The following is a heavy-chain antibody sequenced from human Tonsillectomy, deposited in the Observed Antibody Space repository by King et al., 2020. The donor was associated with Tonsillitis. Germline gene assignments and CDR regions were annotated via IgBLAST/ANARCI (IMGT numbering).Heavy chain of an antibody. CDR2: ISTYNGNT. J-gene: IGHJ5*02. CDR1: GYTFTSYG. CDR3: ARGVIVVVSATHQNWFDP. V-gene: IGHV1-18*01. D-gene: IGHD2-2*01. Sequence: QLVQSGAEVKKPGASVKVSCKASGYTFTSYGITWVRQAPGQGLEWMGWISTYNGNTNYAQKLQGRVTMTTDTSTTTAYMELRSLRSDDTAVYYCARGVIVVVSATHQNWFDPWVQGTLVTVSS.